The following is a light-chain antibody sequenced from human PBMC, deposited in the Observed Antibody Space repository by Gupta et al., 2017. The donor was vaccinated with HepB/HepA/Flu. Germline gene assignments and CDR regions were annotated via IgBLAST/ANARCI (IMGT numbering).Light chain of an antibody. Sequence: QSVLTQPPSVPGAPAQRVTISCTGSSSNIGAGYDVHWYQHLPRTAPKLLIYGKSNRPSGVTDRFSGSKSGTSASRAIPGLQAEDEADYYCQSYASSLSVGVFGTGTKVTVL. CDR1: SSNIGAGYD. CDR2: GKS. J-gene: IGLJ1*01. CDR3: QSYASSLSVGV. V-gene: IGLV1-40*01.